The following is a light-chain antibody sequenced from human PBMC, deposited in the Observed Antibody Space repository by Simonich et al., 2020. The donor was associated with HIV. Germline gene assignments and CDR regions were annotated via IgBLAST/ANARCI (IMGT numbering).Light chain of an antibody. V-gene: IGKV3-20*01. J-gene: IGKJ2*01. CDR3: QQYGSSPLYT. CDR1: QTVYSTY. CDR2: SSS. Sequence: EIVLTQSPGTLSLSPGERATLSCRASQTVYSTYLAWYQQSPGKAPRLLIYSSSSRATGIPDRFSGSGSGTDFTLTISRLEPEDFAVYYCQQYGSSPLYTFGQGTKLEIK.